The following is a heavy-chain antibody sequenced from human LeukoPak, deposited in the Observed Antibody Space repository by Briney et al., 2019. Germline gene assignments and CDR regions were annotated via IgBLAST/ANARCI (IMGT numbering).Heavy chain of an antibody. CDR1: GYTFTIYG. CDR3: ARGVTTGAYDI. D-gene: IGHD4-17*01. V-gene: IGHV1-18*01. CDR2: ISAYNGNT. J-gene: IGHJ3*02. Sequence: ASVTVSCKASGYTFTIYGISWVRQAPGQGLEWMGWISAYNGNTNYAQRIQGRVTMTTDTSTSTANMELRSLRSDDTAVYYCARGVTTGAYDIWGQGTMVTVSS.